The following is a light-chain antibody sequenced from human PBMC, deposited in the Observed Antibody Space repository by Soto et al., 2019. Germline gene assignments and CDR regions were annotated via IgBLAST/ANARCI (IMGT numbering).Light chain of an antibody. V-gene: IGKV3-15*01. CDR2: GAS. J-gene: IGKJ3*01. Sequence: EIVMTQSPATLSVSPGEGATLSCRASQSVSHNLAWYQQKPGQAPRLLIYGASTRATGIPTRFSGSGSGTDFNLTIARLEPEDFAVYYCQRYGLSPPFSFGPGTKVEIK. CDR3: QRYGLSPPFS. CDR1: QSVSHN.